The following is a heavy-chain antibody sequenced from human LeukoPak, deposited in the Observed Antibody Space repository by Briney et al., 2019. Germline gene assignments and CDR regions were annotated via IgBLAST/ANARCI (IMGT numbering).Heavy chain of an antibody. V-gene: IGHV3-23*01. CDR2: ISGSGGST. J-gene: IGHJ4*02. D-gene: IGHD6-13*01. CDR1: GFTFSSYA. CDR3: ARDLRGATGSSSWTHYFDY. Sequence: PGGSLRLSCAASGFTFSSYAMSWVRQAPGKGLEWVSAISGSGGSTYYADSVKGRFTISRDNSKNTLYLQMNSLRAEDTAVYYCARDLRGATGSSSWTHYFDYWGQGTLVTVSS.